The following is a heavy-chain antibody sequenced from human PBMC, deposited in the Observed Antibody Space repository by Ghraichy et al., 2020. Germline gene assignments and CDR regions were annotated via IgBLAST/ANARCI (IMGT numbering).Heavy chain of an antibody. J-gene: IGHJ2*01. D-gene: IGHD2-21*02. CDR1: GYTFTTYG. V-gene: IGHV1-18*04. CDR2: ISTYNANT. CDR3: ARGMSAVGVSAMPPQLDWYFDL. Sequence: ASVKVSCKASGYTFTTYGISWVRQAPGQGLEWMGWISTYNANTNYAQKFQGRVTMTKDTSTTTSYMELRSLRSDDTAVYYCARGMSAVGVSAMPPQLDWYFDLWGRGTPVTVSS.